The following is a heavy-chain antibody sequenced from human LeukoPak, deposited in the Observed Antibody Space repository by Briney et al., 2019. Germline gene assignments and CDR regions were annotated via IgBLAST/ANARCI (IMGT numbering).Heavy chain of an antibody. J-gene: IGHJ4*02. CDR1: GFTFSSYA. CDR3: AKIPQVGTTSVPNFDY. CDR2: ISGSGGST. Sequence: GSLRLSCAASGFTFSSYAMSWVRQAPGKGLEWVSAISGSGGSTYYTDSVKGRFTISRDNSRNTLYLQMSSLRTEDTAVYYCAKIPQVGTTSVPNFDYWGQGTLVTVSS. D-gene: IGHD2/OR15-2a*01. V-gene: IGHV3-23*01.